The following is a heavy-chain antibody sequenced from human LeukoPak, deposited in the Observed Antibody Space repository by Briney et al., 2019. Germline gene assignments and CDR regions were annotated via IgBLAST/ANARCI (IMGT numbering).Heavy chain of an antibody. CDR3: ASFYQAYYFDF. CDR2: IYYSGST. D-gene: IGHD2-21*01. V-gene: IGHV4-30-4*01. Sequence: SETLSLTCTVSGGSISSGDYYWSWIRQPPGKGLEWIGYIYYSGSTYYNPSLKSRVTISVDTSKNQISLKLSSVSAADTAVYYCASFYQAYYFDFWGQGTLVTVSS. J-gene: IGHJ4*02. CDR1: GGSISSGDYY.